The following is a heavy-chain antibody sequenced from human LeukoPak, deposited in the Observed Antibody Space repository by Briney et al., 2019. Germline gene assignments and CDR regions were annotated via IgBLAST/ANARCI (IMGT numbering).Heavy chain of an antibody. V-gene: IGHV5-10-1*01. Sequence: GESLKISCKGSGYSFTSSWINWVRQIPGKGLEWMGRIDPSDSYTNYSPSFKGLVTISADKSISTAYLQWSSLKASDTAMYYCARLDGLAYWGQGTLVTVSS. CDR2: IDPSDSYT. CDR1: GYSFTSSW. J-gene: IGHJ4*02. CDR3: ARLDGLAY. D-gene: IGHD1-1*01.